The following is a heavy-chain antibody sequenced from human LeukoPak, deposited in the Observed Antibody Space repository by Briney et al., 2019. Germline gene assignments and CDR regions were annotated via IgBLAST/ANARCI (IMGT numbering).Heavy chain of an antibody. J-gene: IGHJ6*03. CDR1: GFTFSSYS. CDR2: ISSSSSYI. V-gene: IGHV3-21*01. CDR3: AKDVQKNYYYMDV. Sequence: GGSLRLSCAASGFTFSSYSMNWVRQAPGKGLEWVSSISSSSSYIYYADSVKGRFTISRDNSKNTLYLQMNSLRAEDTAVYYCAKDVQKNYYYMDVWGKGTTVTVSS.